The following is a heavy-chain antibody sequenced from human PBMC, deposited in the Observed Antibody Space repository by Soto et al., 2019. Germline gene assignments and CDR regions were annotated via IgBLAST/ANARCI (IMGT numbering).Heavy chain of an antibody. CDR1: GFTFSTYS. D-gene: IGHD2-2*02. CDR3: AREYTAWPLAYGLDV. J-gene: IGHJ6*02. CDR2: ISSRSDI. Sequence: GSLRLSCVGSGFTFSTYSINWVRQAPGKGLEWVSSISSRSDIYYADSVKGRFTISRDNAKNSVSLPMNSLRAEDTAVYYCAREYTAWPLAYGLDVWGQGTTVTVSS. V-gene: IGHV3-21*01.